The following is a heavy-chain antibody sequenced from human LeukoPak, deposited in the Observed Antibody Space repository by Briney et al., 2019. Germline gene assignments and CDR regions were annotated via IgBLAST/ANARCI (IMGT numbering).Heavy chain of an antibody. Sequence: GESLKISCQGSGYSFLNYWIGWVRQMPGKGLEWMGIIYPGDSDTRYSPSFQSQVTISVDKSISTAYLQWSSLKASDTAMYYCARHLPVATSMVTYRYYYNYYMDVWGKGTTVTVSS. V-gene: IGHV5-51*01. CDR3: ARHLPVATSMVTYRYYYNYYMDV. J-gene: IGHJ6*03. CDR1: GYSFLNYW. D-gene: IGHD5-18*01. CDR2: IYPGDSDT.